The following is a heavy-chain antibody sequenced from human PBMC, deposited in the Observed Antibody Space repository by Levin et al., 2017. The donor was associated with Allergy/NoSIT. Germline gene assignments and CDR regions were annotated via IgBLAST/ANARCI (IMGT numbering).Heavy chain of an antibody. CDR2: IDQGGSGK. D-gene: IGHD4-17*01. V-gene: IGHV3-7*04. CDR1: GFTFTNYW. Sequence: ASVKVSCAASGFTFTNYWMTWVRQAPGKGLEWVANIDQGGSGKYYVDSVKGRFTISRDNDMNSLYLQMNSVRAEDTAVYFCARTGDDYWGQGTLVTVSS. J-gene: IGHJ4*02. CDR3: ARTGDDY.